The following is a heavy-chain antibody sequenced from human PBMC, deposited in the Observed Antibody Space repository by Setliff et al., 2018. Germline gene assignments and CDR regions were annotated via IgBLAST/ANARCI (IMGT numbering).Heavy chain of an antibody. CDR1: DDSISSRRYY. CDR2: IYTSWST. D-gene: IGHD3-3*01. CDR3: ARMSGFQYIDV. J-gene: IGHJ6*03. Sequence: PSETLSLTCSVSDDSISSRRYYWGWFRQPAGKEPEWVGQIYTSWSTNYNPSLKSRVTISLDTSKNQFSLSLTSVTAADTAVYYCARMSGFQYIDVWGKGTTVTVS. V-gene: IGHV4-61*09.